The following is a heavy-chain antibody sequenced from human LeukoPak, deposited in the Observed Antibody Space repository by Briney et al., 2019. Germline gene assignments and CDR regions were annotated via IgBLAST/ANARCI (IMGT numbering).Heavy chain of an antibody. Sequence: GASVKVSCKASGYTFTDYYIHWVRQAPGQGLEWMGWINPNSGGTNYAQKFQGRVTMTRVTSISTAYMELRRLRSDGTAVYYCARGLYCSSTSCYGRGWFDPWGQGTLVTVSS. D-gene: IGHD2-2*01. CDR3: ARGLYCSSTSCYGRGWFDP. V-gene: IGHV1-2*02. CDR1: GYTFTDYY. CDR2: INPNSGGT. J-gene: IGHJ5*02.